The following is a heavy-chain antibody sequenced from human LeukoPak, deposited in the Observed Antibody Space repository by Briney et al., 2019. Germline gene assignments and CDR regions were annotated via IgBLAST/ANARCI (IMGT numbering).Heavy chain of an antibody. CDR1: GFTFSDAW. CDR3: ATIFGGNSHRLDY. J-gene: IGHJ4*02. V-gene: IGHV3-15*01. CDR2: IKTKTDGGTT. Sequence: GGSLRLSCAVSGFTFSDAWMSWVRQAPGEGLESIGRIKTKTDGGTTDYAAPVKGRFTISRDDSKNTLFLHMNSLKAEDTAVYYCATIFGGNSHRLDYWGQGTLVTVSS. D-gene: IGHD4-23*01.